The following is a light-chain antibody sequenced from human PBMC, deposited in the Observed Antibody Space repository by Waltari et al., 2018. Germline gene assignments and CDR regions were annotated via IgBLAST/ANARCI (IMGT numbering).Light chain of an antibody. CDR1: SSNIGAGYD. V-gene: IGLV1-40*01. J-gene: IGLJ2*01. Sequence: QSGLTQPPSVSGAPGQRVTISCTGSSSNIGAGYDVHWYQLLPGTAPKVLIYGNSNRPSGVPDRFSGSKSGTSASLAITGFQAEDEADYYCQSYDSSLSGSVFGGGTKLTVL. CDR3: QSYDSSLSGSV. CDR2: GNS.